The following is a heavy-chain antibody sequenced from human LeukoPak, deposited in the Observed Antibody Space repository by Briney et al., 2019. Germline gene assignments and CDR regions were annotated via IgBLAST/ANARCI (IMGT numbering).Heavy chain of an antibody. J-gene: IGHJ5*02. V-gene: IGHV4-31*03. D-gene: IGHD5-24*01. CDR1: GGSINSADYY. CDR3: ARDLGGDGFTLRNWFDP. CDR2: IYYSGSR. Sequence: KPSETLSLTCTVSGGSINSADYYWSWIRQHPGKGLEWIGYIYYSGSRYYNPSLKSRVSISIDTSKNQFSLNLSSVTAADTAVYYCARDLGGDGFTLRNWFDPWGQGTLVTVSS.